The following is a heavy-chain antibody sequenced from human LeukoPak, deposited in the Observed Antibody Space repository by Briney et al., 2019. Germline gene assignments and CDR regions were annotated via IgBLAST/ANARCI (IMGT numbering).Heavy chain of an antibody. Sequence: GGSLRLSCAASGFTFSSYAMHWVRQAPGKGLEWVALMSYDGSYKYYADSVKGRFTISRDISKNTLYLQMNSLRAEDTAVYYCAKDAPTVTYYYDSSGSLFDYWGQGTLVTVSS. CDR3: AKDAPTVTYYYDSSGSLFDY. D-gene: IGHD3-22*01. CDR1: GFTFSSYA. V-gene: IGHV3-30*04. J-gene: IGHJ4*02. CDR2: MSYDGSYK.